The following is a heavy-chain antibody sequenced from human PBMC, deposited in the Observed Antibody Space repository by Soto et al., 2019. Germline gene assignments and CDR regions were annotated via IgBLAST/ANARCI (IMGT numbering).Heavy chain of an antibody. Sequence: LSLTCTVSGGSISSYYWSWIRQPPGKGLEWIGYIYYSGSTNYNPSLKSRVTISVDTSKNQFSLKLSSVTAADTAVYYCARRYGVYFDYWGQGTLVTVPQ. J-gene: IGHJ4*02. CDR1: GGSISSYY. CDR3: ARRYGVYFDY. V-gene: IGHV4-59*08. CDR2: IYYSGST. D-gene: IGHD4-17*01.